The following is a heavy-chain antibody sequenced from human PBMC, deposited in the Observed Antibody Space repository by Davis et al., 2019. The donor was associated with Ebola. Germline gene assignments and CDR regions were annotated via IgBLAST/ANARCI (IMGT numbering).Heavy chain of an antibody. CDR3: ARDGVGATAGSIDY. V-gene: IGHV4-61*01. D-gene: IGHD1-26*01. J-gene: IGHJ4*02. CDR2: IYYSGST. CDR1: GGSVSSGSYY. Sequence: PSETLSLTCTVSGGSVSSGSYYWSWIRQPPGRGLEWIGYIYYSGSTNYNPSLKSRVTISVDTSKNQFSLKLSSVTAADTAVYYCARDGVGATAGSIDYWGQGTLVTVSS.